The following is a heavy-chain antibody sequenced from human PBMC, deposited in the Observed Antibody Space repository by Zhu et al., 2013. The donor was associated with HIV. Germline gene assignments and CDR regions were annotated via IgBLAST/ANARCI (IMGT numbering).Heavy chain of an antibody. V-gene: IGHV1-2*02. CDR2: INPNSGGT. CDR3: TRGGSTSRSDYY. CDR1: GYTFTGYF. D-gene: IGHD2-2*01. Sequence: QVQLVQSGAEVTKPGASVKVSCKASGYTFTGYFLHWVRQAPGQGLEWMGWINPNSGGTNYAQNFQGRVTMTRDTSISTAYMELRRLRSDDTAIYFCTRGGSTSRSDYYVGQGTLVTVSS. J-gene: IGHJ4*02.